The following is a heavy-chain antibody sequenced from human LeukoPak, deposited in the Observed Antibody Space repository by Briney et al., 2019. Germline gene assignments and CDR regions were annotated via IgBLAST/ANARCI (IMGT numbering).Heavy chain of an antibody. D-gene: IGHD6-25*01. CDR2: INQNGGVK. J-gene: IGHJ5*02. Sequence: GGSLRLSCAASGFRFSTFWMSWVRQAPGKGLDWVANINQNGGVKHYVDSVKGRFTISRDNAKNSLYLQMTSLRADDTAVYYCATRDDAAGTSWGQGTLVTVSS. V-gene: IGHV3-7*01. CDR3: ATRDDAAGTS. CDR1: GFRFSTFW.